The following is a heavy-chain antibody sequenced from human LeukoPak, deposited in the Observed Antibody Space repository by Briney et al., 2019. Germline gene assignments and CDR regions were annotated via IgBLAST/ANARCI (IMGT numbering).Heavy chain of an antibody. CDR1: GYTFTGYY. Sequence: RASVEVSCKASGYTFTGYYMHWVRQAPGQGLEWMGWINPNSGGTNYAQKFQGRVTMTRDTSISTAYMELSRLRSDDTAVYYCAIGGYCTNGVCYFGLDYWGQGTLVTVSS. CDR3: AIGGYCTNGVCYFGLDY. J-gene: IGHJ4*02. V-gene: IGHV1-2*02. D-gene: IGHD2-8*01. CDR2: INPNSGGT.